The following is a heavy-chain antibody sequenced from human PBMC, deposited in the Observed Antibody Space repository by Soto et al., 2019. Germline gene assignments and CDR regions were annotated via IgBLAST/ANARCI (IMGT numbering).Heavy chain of an antibody. V-gene: IGHV3-30*14. J-gene: IGHJ3*02. CDR1: GFTFSTYV. CDR3: TRMYYYDSSGPVGVAFDI. Sequence: ESGGGVVQSGRSQRLACAASGFTFSTYVVHWVRQAPGKGLEWVAVISYDGSIKCYADSVKGRFSISRDNSKNMVSLQMSSLRAEDTAVYYCTRMYYYDSSGPVGVAFDIWGQGTMVTVSS. CDR2: ISYDGSIK. D-gene: IGHD3-22*01.